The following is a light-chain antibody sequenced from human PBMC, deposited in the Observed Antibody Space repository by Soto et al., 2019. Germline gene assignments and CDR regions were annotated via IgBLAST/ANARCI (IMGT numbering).Light chain of an antibody. CDR1: QSVRSTI. Sequence: VLPQSPDTLSLSPGDRATLSCRASQSVRSTILAWYQQKPGQAPRLLIYGASNRAAGIPERFSGSASGTEFTLTISRLEPDESAVYYCQQYNDSPMNTFGQGTKLQIK. J-gene: IGKJ2*01. CDR3: QQYNDSPMNT. V-gene: IGKV3-20*01. CDR2: GAS.